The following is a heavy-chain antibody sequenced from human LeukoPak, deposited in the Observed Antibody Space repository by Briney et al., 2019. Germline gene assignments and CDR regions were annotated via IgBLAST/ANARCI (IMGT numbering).Heavy chain of an antibody. Sequence: PGGSLRLSCAASGFTFSNYAMSWVRQAPGKGLEWVSAISGSGGNTYYADSVKGRFTISRDNSKNTLYLQMNSLRAEDTAVYYCAKNFYGDYNVFFDYWGQGTLVTVSS. CDR3: AKNFYGDYNVFFDY. D-gene: IGHD4-17*01. CDR2: ISGSGGNT. V-gene: IGHV3-23*01. J-gene: IGHJ4*02. CDR1: GFTFSNYA.